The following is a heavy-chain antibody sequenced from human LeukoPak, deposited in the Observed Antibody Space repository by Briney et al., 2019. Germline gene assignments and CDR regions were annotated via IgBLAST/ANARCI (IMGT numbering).Heavy chain of an antibody. D-gene: IGHD3-3*01. V-gene: IGHV1-2*06. J-gene: IGHJ5*02. Sequence: ASVKVSCKASAYIFSNYFIHWVRQAPGQGLEWMGRINPSSGDTNLAQKFQGRVSMTEDTSADTAYMELSSLRSEDTAVYYCAACLRREGINWSGYSNWFDPWGQGTLVAVSS. CDR2: INPSSGDT. CDR1: AYIFSNYF. CDR3: AACLRREGINWSGYSNWFDP.